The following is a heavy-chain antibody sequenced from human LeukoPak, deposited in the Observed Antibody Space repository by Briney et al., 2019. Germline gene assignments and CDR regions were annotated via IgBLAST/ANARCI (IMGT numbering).Heavy chain of an antibody. Sequence: GRSLRLSCAASESTFSNYGMHWVRQAPGKGLEWVAGTWFDGSDKYYLDSVKGRFTISRDNSKNTLYLQMNSLRAEDTALYYCARDPAGRRGTFDYWGQGTLVTVSS. D-gene: IGHD1-1*01. V-gene: IGHV3-33*01. CDR3: ARDPAGRRGTFDY. CDR1: ESTFSNYG. CDR2: TWFDGSDK. J-gene: IGHJ4*02.